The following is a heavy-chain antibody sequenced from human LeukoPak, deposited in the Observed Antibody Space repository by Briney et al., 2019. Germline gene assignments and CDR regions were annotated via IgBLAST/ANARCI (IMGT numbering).Heavy chain of an antibody. CDR2: IYPGDSDT. D-gene: IGHD3-3*01. CDR3: ARRGTGLRFLEWLVYFDY. V-gene: IGHV5-51*01. J-gene: IGHJ4*02. CDR1: GYSFTSYW. Sequence: GESLKISCKGSGYSFTSYWIGWVRQMPGKGLEWMGIIYPGDSDTRDSPSFQGQVTISADKSISTAYLQWSSLKASDTAMYYCARRGTGLRFLEWLVYFDYWGQGTLVTVSS.